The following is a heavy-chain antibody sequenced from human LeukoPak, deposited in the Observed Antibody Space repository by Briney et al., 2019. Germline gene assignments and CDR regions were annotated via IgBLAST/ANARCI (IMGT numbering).Heavy chain of an antibody. Sequence: SETLSLTCTVSGGSISGYFWSWIRQPAGKGLEWIGRIYSSGSNNYNPSLKSRVTMSLDTSKNHLSLNLGSVTAADTAVYYCAREPTSGREPTSGRPLDYWGQGTLVTVSS. CDR1: GGSISGYF. D-gene: IGHD5-12*01. CDR3: AREPTSGREPTSGRPLDY. J-gene: IGHJ4*02. V-gene: IGHV4-4*07. CDR2: IYSSGSN.